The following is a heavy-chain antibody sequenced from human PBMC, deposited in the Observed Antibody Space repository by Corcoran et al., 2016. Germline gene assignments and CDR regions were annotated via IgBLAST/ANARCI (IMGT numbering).Heavy chain of an antibody. CDR3: ARQTGSTGWSFGY. V-gene: IGHV5-51*01. Sequence: EVQLLLSGAEVKKPGESLRLSCKGYGYIFTSYWIGWVRQMPGKCLEWMAIIYPGNSDARYNPYLQGQVTISAHKSITTAYLQWNSLKASDTAMYYCARQTGSTGWSFGYWGQGTLVTVSS. CDR1: GYIFTSYW. CDR2: IYPGNSDA. J-gene: IGHJ4*02. D-gene: IGHD2-15*01.